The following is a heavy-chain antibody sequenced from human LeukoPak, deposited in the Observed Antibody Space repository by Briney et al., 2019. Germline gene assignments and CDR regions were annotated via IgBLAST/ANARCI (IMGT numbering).Heavy chain of an antibody. Sequence: GASVKVSCKVSGYTLTELSMHWVRQAPGKGLEWMGGFDPADGETIYAQKFQGRVSMTEDTSTDTAYMELSSLRSEDTAVHYCANLLLEIAVGSGVHGRDVWGQGTTVTVSS. J-gene: IGHJ6*02. CDR2: FDPADGET. D-gene: IGHD2-2*01. CDR1: GYTLTELS. V-gene: IGHV1-24*01. CDR3: ANLLLEIAVGSGVHGRDV.